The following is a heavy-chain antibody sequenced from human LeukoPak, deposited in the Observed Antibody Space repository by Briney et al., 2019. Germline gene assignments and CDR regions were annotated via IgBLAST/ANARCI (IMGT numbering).Heavy chain of an antibody. CDR3: ARDLDSGDHAY. CDR1: GFTFSSYW. D-gene: IGHD3/OR15-3a*01. V-gene: IGHV3-74*01. J-gene: IGHJ4*02. CDR2: INSDGSST. Sequence: GGSLRLSCAASGFTFSSYWMHWVRQAPVKGLVWVSRINSDGSSTSYADSVKGRFTISRDNAKNTLYLQMNSLRAEDTAVYYCARDLDSGDHAYWGQGTLVTVSS.